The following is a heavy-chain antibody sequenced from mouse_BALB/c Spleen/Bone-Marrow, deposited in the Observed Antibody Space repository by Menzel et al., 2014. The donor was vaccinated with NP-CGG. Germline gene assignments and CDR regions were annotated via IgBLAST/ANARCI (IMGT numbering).Heavy chain of an antibody. J-gene: IGHJ1*01. Sequence: EVKLVESDGGLVQPKGSLKLSCAASGFTFNTYAMNWVRQAPGKGLEWVARIRSKSNNYATYYADSVKDGFTISRDDSQSMLYQQMNNLKTEDTAMYYCVRRNPYWYFDVWGAGTTVTVSS. CDR2: IRSKSNNYAT. CDR1: GFTFNTYA. CDR3: VRRNPYWYFDV. V-gene: IGHV10-1*02. D-gene: IGHD2-1*01.